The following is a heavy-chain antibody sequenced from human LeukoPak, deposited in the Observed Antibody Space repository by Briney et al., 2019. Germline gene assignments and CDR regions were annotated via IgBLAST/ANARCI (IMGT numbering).Heavy chain of an antibody. CDR2: ISGSGDST. D-gene: IGHD6-19*01. J-gene: IGHJ1*01. Sequence: PGGSLRLSCAASGFTFSTYAMSWVRQAPGKGLEWVSAISGSGDSTYYADSVKGRFTISRDNSKNTRYLQVNSLRAEDTAVYYCAKDDRVAVAGRSEYFQHWGQGTLVTASS. V-gene: IGHV3-23*01. CDR3: AKDDRVAVAGRSEYFQH. CDR1: GFTFSTYA.